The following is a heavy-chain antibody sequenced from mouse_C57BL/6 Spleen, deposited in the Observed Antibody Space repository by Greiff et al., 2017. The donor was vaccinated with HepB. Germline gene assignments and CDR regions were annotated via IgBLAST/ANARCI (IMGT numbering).Heavy chain of an antibody. CDR3: AREGDGYSYAMDY. D-gene: IGHD2-3*01. CDR1: GYAFSSYW. J-gene: IGHJ4*01. V-gene: IGHV1-80*01. CDR2: IYPGDGDT. Sequence: LVESGAELVKPGASVKISCKASGYAFSSYWMNWVKQRPGKGLEWIGQIYPGDGDTNYNGKFKGKATLTADKSSSTAYMQLSSLTSEDSAVYFCAREGDGYSYAMDYWGQGTSVTVSS.